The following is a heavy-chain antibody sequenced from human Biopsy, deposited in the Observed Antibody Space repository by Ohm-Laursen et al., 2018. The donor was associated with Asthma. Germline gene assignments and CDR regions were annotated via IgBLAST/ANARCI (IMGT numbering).Heavy chain of an antibody. CDR2: IWYDGSIK. CDR3: ARDVMEWYLPAFDF. J-gene: IGHJ4*02. CDR1: GFTFRSYA. Sequence: SLRLSCAAPGFTFRSYAMHWVRQAPGKGLEWVAVIWYDGSIKYYADSVKGRFSISRDNSKNTLYLQMNSLRPDDTAVYYCARDVMEWYLPAFDFWGQGTLVTVSS. D-gene: IGHD3-3*01. V-gene: IGHV3-30*04.